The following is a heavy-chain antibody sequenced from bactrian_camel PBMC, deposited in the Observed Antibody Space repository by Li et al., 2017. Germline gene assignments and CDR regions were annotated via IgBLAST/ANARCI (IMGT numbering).Heavy chain of an antibody. Sequence: HVQLVESGGGSVQAGGSLRLSCKVSGHSRGSNCVAWFRQVPGKQREGVAAIRTDLVSTYYADSVKGRFTISMGHRLCVQVTTASGARGPRSPSSQ. V-gene: IGHV3S54*01. CDR1: GHSRGSNC. J-gene: IGHJ4*01. D-gene: IGHD2*01. CDR2: IRTDLVST.